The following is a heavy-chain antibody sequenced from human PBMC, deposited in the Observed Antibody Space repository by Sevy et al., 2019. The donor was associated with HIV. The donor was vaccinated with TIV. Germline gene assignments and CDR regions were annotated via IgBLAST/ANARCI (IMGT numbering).Heavy chain of an antibody. D-gene: IGHD5-18*01. Sequence: VSVKVSCKASGYTFTSYDINWVRQATGQGLEWMGWRNPNSGNTGYAQKFQGRVTMTRNTSISTAYMELSSLRSEDTAVYYCARGGYSYGYPNFDYWGQGTLDTVSS. CDR1: GYTFTSYD. V-gene: IGHV1-8*01. CDR2: RNPNSGNT. J-gene: IGHJ4*02. CDR3: ARGGYSYGYPNFDY.